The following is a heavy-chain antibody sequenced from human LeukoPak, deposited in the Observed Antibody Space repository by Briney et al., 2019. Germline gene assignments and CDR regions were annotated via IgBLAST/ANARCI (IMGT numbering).Heavy chain of an antibody. V-gene: IGHV1-24*01. J-gene: IGHJ4*02. CDR3: TTRSGDFWSGFVN. CDR2: FDPEEAKM. CDR1: GSSLSELS. Sequence: ASVTVSCKVSGSSLSELSIQWVRQAPGKGLECVEGFDPEEAKMVYAQNFQGRVTMTEDTSTQTAYMELSGLTSGDTAVYYCTTRSGDFWSGFVNWGQGTLVTVSS. D-gene: IGHD3-3*01.